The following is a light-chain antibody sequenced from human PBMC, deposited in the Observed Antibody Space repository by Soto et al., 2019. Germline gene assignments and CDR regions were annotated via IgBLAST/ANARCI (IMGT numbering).Light chain of an antibody. Sequence: EIVLTQSPGTLSLSPGERATLSCSASQSGSSTYLAWYQQRPGQAPRLLIYGASSRATGIPDRFSGSGSGTDFTLTISRLEHEDFAVYYCQQYAGSPLAFGGGTKVEIK. CDR1: QSGSSTY. J-gene: IGKJ4*01. V-gene: IGKV3-20*01. CDR3: QQYAGSPLA. CDR2: GAS.